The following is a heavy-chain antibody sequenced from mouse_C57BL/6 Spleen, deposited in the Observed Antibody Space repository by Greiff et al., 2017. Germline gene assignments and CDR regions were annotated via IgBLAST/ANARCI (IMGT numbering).Heavy chain of an antibody. D-gene: IGHD1-1*01. V-gene: IGHV1-80*01. CDR1: GYAFSSYW. Sequence: QVHVKQSGAELVKPGASVKISCKASGYAFSSYWMNWVKQRTGKGLEWIGQIYPGDGDTNYNGKFKGKATLTADTSASTAYMQLSSLTSEDSAVYFCARSHYYGSSYDDAMDYWGQGTSVTVSS. CDR3: ARSHYYGSSYDDAMDY. J-gene: IGHJ4*01. CDR2: IYPGDGDT.